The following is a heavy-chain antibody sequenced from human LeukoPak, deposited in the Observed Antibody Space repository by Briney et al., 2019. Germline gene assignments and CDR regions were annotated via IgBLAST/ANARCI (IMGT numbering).Heavy chain of an antibody. CDR2: INPNSGGT. D-gene: IGHD1-26*01. CDR3: ARGPSGSFPDDAFDI. J-gene: IGHJ3*02. CDR1: GYTFTGYY. Sequence: ASVKVSCKASGYTFTGYYMHWVRQAPGQGLEWMGWINPNSGGTNYAQKFQGRVTMTRDTSISTAYMELSRLRSDDTAVYYCARGPSGSFPDDAFDIWGPGTMVTVSS. V-gene: IGHV1-2*02.